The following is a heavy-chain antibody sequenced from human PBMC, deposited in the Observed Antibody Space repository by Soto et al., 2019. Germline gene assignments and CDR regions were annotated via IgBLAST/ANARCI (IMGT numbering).Heavy chain of an antibody. CDR1: GGSISSSSYY. V-gene: IGHV4-39*01. CDR3: ARIPLSIAAAGREYYYGMDV. Sequence: QLQLQESGPGLVKPSETLSLTCTVSGGSISSSSYYWGWIRQPPGKGLEWIGSIYYSGSTYYNPSLKSRVTISVDTSKNQFSLKLSSVTAADTAVYYCARIPLSIAAAGREYYYGMDVWGQGTTVTVSS. D-gene: IGHD6-13*01. J-gene: IGHJ6*02. CDR2: IYYSGST.